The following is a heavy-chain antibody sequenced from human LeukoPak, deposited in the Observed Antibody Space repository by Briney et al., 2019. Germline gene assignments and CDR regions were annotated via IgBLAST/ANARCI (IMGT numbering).Heavy chain of an antibody. V-gene: IGHV3-30*02. CDR3: AKDLQATVDY. D-gene: IGHD1-26*01. CDR1: GFTFSSYG. Sequence: HPGGSLRLSCAASGFTFSSYGMHWVRQAPGKGPEWVAFIRYDGSNKYYADSVKGRFTISRDNSKNTLYLQMNSLRAEDTAVYYCAKDLQATVDYWGQGTLVTVSS. J-gene: IGHJ4*02. CDR2: IRYDGSNK.